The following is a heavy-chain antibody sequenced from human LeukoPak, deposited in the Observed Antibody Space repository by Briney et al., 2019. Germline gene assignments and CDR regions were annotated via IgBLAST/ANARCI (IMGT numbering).Heavy chain of an antibody. CDR1: AYSFPSYG. Sequence: GASVTVSFKSSAYSFPSYGISWVRQAPGQGLEWMGWISTYNGNTNYAQKFQGRVTMTTDTSTTTAYMELRSLRSDDTAVYYCAKNSYDYIWGNYRTPDYWGQGTLVTVSS. CDR3: AKNSYDYIWGNYRTPDY. V-gene: IGHV1-18*04. D-gene: IGHD3-16*02. J-gene: IGHJ4*02. CDR2: ISTYNGNT.